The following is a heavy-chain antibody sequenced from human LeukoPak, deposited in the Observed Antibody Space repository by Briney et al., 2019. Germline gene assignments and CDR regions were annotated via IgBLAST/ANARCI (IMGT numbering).Heavy chain of an antibody. D-gene: IGHD4-17*01. CDR3: ARETTVTSFDY. Sequence: PGGSLRFSCAASGFTFSSYAMHWVRQAPGKGLEWVAVILYDGSNKYYADSVKGRFTISRDNSKNTLYLQMNSLRAEDTAVYYCARETTVTSFDYWGQGTLVTVSS. V-gene: IGHV3-30-3*01. J-gene: IGHJ4*02. CDR1: GFTFSSYA. CDR2: ILYDGSNK.